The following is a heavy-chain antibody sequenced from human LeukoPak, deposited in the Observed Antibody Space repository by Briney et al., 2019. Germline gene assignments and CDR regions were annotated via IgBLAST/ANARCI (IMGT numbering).Heavy chain of an antibody. CDR2: IFYSGTT. J-gene: IGHJ4*02. V-gene: IGHV4-59*11. CDR1: NDSISPLY. D-gene: IGHD6-13*01. Sequence: SETLSLTCTVSNDSISPLYWGWIRQPPGKGLEFIGYIFYSGTTNFNPSLKSRVSLSVDTSKNQFSLRLNSVTAADTAVYYCARGGSAAKYYFNSWGQGTLVTVSS. CDR3: ARGGSAAKYYFNS.